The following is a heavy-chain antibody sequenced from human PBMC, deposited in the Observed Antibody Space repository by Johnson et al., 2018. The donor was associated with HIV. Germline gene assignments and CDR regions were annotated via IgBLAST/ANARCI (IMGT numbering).Heavy chain of an antibody. J-gene: IGHJ3*02. CDR2: IYSGGST. D-gene: IGHD5-18*01. CDR3: ARLPSGYSRDAFDI. V-gene: IGHV3-66*02. CDR1: GFTVSSNY. Sequence: MQLVESGGGLIQPGGSLRLSCAASGFTVSSNYMSWVRQAPGKGLEWVSVIYSGGSTYYADSVKGRFTISRDNSKNTLYLQMNSLRPEDTAVYYCARLPSGYSRDAFDIWGQGTMVTVSS.